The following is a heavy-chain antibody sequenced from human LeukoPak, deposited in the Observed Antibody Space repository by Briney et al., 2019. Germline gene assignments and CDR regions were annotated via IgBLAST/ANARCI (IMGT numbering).Heavy chain of an antibody. CDR2: IIPILGIA. CDR3: ARDRAGLEALIKYYYDSSGYFDY. Sequence: SVKVSCKASGGTFSSYAISWVRQAPGQGLEWMGRIIPILGIANYAQKFQGRVTITADKSTSTAYMELSSLRSKDTAVYYCARDRAGLEALIKYYYDSSGYFDYWGQGTLVTVSS. J-gene: IGHJ4*02. CDR1: GGTFSSYA. V-gene: IGHV1-69*04. D-gene: IGHD3-22*01.